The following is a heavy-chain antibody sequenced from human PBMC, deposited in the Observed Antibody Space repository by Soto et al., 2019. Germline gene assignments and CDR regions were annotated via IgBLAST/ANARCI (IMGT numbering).Heavy chain of an antibody. D-gene: IGHD5-18*01. V-gene: IGHV5-10-1*01. Sequence: GESLKISCKGSGYSFTSYWISWVRQMPGKGLKWMGRIDPSDSYTNYSPSFQGHVTISADKSISTAYLQWSSLKASDTAMYYCACGYISASGYYYGMDVWGQGTTVTVSS. J-gene: IGHJ6*02. CDR1: GYSFTSYW. CDR2: IDPSDSYT. CDR3: ACGYISASGYYYGMDV.